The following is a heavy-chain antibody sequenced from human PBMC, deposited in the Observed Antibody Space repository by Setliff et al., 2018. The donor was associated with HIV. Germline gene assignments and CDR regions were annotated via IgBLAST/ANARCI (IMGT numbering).Heavy chain of an antibody. D-gene: IGHD6-13*01. Sequence: PSVKVSCKTSGGTFRTSVISWVRQAPGQGPEWMGGIIPMYGVANYAQKFQGRVTITADKPTSTAYMELTGLRSEDTAIYYCATAQGIATANFDYWGQGTLVTVSS. CDR1: GGTFRTSV. CDR3: ATAQGIATANFDY. V-gene: IGHV1-69*10. J-gene: IGHJ4*02. CDR2: IIPMYGVA.